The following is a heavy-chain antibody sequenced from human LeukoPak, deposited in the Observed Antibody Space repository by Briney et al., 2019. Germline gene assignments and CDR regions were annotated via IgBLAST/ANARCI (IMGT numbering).Heavy chain of an antibody. Sequence: PSETLSLTCTVSGGSISSGDYYWSWFRQPPGKGLEWIGYIYNSGTTYYNPSLRSRVTLSVDTSKNQFSLKLSSVTAADTAVYYCARQVPHCSGGSCYFGGRRYYFDYWGQGTLVTVSS. V-gene: IGHV4-30-4*01. CDR1: GGSISSGDYY. CDR3: ARQVPHCSGGSCYFGGRRYYFDY. D-gene: IGHD2-15*01. CDR2: IYNSGTT. J-gene: IGHJ4*02.